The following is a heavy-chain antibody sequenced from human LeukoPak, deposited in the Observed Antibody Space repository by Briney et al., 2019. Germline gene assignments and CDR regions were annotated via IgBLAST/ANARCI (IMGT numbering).Heavy chain of an antibody. CDR3: ARQETSGSRPIDY. Sequence: SGPTLVNPTQTLTLTCTFSGFSFTTSGMCVSWIRQPPGKALEWLARIDWEDDKYYSTSLKTRLAISKDTSKNQVVLTMTNMDPVDTATYYCARQETSGSRPIDYWGQGTQVTVSS. V-gene: IGHV2-70*11. J-gene: IGHJ4*02. CDR2: IDWEDDK. D-gene: IGHD1-26*01. CDR1: GFSFTTSGMC.